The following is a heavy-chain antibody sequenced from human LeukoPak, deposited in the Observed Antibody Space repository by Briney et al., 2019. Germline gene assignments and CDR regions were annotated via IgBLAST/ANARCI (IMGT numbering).Heavy chain of an antibody. J-gene: IGHJ4*02. Sequence: GGSLRLSCSASGFTFRNYDMHWVRQATGKGLEWVSGIGTGGDTHYPGSVKGRFTISRENAKNSLYLQMNSLRAEDTAVYYCAKIGIPRPRPLYYFDYWGQGTLVTVSS. CDR2: IGTGGDT. V-gene: IGHV3-13*01. CDR1: GFTFRNYD. D-gene: IGHD1-14*01. CDR3: AKIGIPRPRPLYYFDY.